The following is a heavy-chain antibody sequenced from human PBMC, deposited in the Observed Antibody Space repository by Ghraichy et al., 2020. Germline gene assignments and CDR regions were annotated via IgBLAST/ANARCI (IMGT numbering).Heavy chain of an antibody. CDR1: GGSISSGSYY. J-gene: IGHJ3*02. CDR2: IYTSGST. CDR3: ARGGGYDFWSGSDIGAFDI. D-gene: IGHD3-3*01. Sequence: SETLSLTCTVSGGSISSGSYYWSWIRQPAGKGLEWIGRIYTSGSTNYNPSLKSRVTISVDTSKNQFSLKLSSVTAADTAVYYCARGGGYDFWSGSDIGAFDIWGQGTMVTVSS. V-gene: IGHV4-61*02.